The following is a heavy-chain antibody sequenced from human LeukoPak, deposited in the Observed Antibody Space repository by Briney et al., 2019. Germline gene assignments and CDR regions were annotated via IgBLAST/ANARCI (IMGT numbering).Heavy chain of an antibody. CDR2: IYYSGST. Sequence: SETLSLTCTVSGGSISSSSYYWGWIRQPPGKGLEWIGSIYYSGSTYYNPSLKSRVTISVDTSKNQFSLKLSSVTAADTAVYYCASLFLRYMDVWGKGTTVTVSS. CDR3: ASLFLRYMDV. J-gene: IGHJ6*03. CDR1: GGSISSSSYY. V-gene: IGHV4-39*07.